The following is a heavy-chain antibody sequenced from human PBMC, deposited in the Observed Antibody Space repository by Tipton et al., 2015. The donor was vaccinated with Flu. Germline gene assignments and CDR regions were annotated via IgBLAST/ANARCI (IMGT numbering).Heavy chain of an antibody. V-gene: IGHV3-21*01. CDR1: GFTFDWYT. CDR3: AKPPYDSTGYYFDF. Sequence: SLRLSCAASGFTFDWYTMNWVRQAPGKGLEWVSSISSSDTYVRYADSIKGRFTISRDNARNSLYLQMNSLRAEDTAVYYCAKPPYDSTGYYFDFWGQGTLVTVSS. CDR2: ISSSDTYV. D-gene: IGHD3-22*01. J-gene: IGHJ4*02.